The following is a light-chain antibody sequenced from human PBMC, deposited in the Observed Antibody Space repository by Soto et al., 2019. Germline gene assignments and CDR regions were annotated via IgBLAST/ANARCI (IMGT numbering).Light chain of an antibody. CDR2: AAS. V-gene: IGKV1-27*01. CDR1: QGITNY. CDR3: QKYNSAPLT. J-gene: IGKJ4*01. Sequence: DIQMTQSPSSLSASVGDRVTITCRASQGITNYLAWYQQKPGKVPKLLIYAASTLQSGVPSRFSGSGSGTDFTLTISSREPDDVANYYCQKYNSAPLTFGGGTKVEIK.